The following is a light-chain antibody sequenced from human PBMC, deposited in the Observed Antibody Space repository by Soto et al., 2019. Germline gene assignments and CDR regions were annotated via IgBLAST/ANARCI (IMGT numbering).Light chain of an antibody. CDR3: QQYGSSPPVT. V-gene: IGKV3-20*01. CDR1: QSVRSNY. CDR2: GAS. Sequence: EIVLTQSPGTLSLSPGERATLSCRASQSVRSNYLAWYQQKPGQAPRLLIYGASSRANGIPDRLRGSGSGTDFTLTISRLEPEDFAVYYCQQYGSSPPVTFGGGTSVDIK. J-gene: IGKJ4*01.